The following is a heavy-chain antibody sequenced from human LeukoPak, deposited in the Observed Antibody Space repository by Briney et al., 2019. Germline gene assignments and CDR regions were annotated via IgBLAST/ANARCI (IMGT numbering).Heavy chain of an antibody. CDR1: GGSISSSSYY. CDR3: ARQSSSGSY. V-gene: IGHV4-39*01. CDR2: IYYSGST. Sequence: PSETLSLTCTVSGGSISSSSYYWGWIRQPPGKGLEWIGGIYYSGSTYYNPSLKSRVTISVDTSKNQFSLKLSSVTAADTAVYYCARQSSSGSYWGQGTLVTVSS. J-gene: IGHJ4*02. D-gene: IGHD1-26*01.